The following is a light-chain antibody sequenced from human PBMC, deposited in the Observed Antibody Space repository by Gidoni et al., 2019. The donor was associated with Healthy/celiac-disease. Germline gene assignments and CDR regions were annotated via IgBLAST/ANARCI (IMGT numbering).Light chain of an antibody. J-gene: IGKJ2*01. V-gene: IGKV4-1*01. CDR3: QQYYSTRTT. Sequence: DIVMTQSPDSLAVSLGERATINCKSSQSVLYSSNNKKYLAWYQQKPGQPPKLLIYWASTRESGVPDRFSGSGSGTDFTLTISSLQAEDVAVYYCQQYYSTRTTFGQGTKLEIK. CDR1: QSVLYSSNNKKY. CDR2: WAS.